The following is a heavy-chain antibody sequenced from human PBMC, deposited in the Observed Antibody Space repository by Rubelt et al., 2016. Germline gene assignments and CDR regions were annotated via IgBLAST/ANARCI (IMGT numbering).Heavy chain of an antibody. V-gene: IGHV4-34*11. Sequence: QVRLQQWGAGLLRPSETLSLTCAVYGESFSDYYWSWIRQPPGKRLEWIGCIYYSGCTNYNPSLKSRVTISLDTSKNPFSLKRRSVTAADTAVYYCARGGGSYNSDYYYGIDVWGQGTTVTVSS. CDR1: GESFSDYY. CDR2: IYYSGCT. CDR3: ARGGGSYNSDYYYGIDV. J-gene: IGHJ6*02. D-gene: IGHD2-15*01.